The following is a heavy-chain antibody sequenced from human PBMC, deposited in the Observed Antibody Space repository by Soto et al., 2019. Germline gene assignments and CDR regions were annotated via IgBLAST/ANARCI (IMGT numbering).Heavy chain of an antibody. Sequence: QVQLVQSGAEVKKPGASVKVSCKASGYTFTTYYMHWVPQAPGQGLEWMGIIDPSGGGTSYAQKFQGRLTMTRDTSTATVYMELSSLRSEDTAVYYCARDRVDCSGGNCWRSVEDTWGQGTLVTVSS. CDR1: GYTFTTYY. CDR3: ARDRVDCSGGNCWRSVEDT. J-gene: IGHJ5*02. V-gene: IGHV1-46*01. CDR2: IDPSGGGT. D-gene: IGHD2-15*01.